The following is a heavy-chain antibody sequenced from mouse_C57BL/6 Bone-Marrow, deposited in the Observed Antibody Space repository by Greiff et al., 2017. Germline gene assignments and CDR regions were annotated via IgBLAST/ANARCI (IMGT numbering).Heavy chain of an antibody. CDR2: INPSSGYT. CDR3: ARSLDVPYYFDY. V-gene: IGHV1-4*01. Sequence: QVQLQQSGAELARPGASVKMSCKASGYTFTSYTMHWVKQRPGQGLEWIGYINPSSGYTKYNQKFKDKATLTADKSSSTAYMQLSSLTSEDSAVYYCARSLDVPYYFDYWGQGATLTVS. CDR1: GYTFTSYT. J-gene: IGHJ2*01.